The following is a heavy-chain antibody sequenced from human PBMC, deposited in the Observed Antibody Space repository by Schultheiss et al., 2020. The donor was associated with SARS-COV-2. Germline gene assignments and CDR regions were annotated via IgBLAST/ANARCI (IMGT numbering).Heavy chain of an antibody. CDR1: GGSISRGGYY. V-gene: IGHV4-31*03. J-gene: IGHJ3*01. CDR2: IHYSGST. Sequence: SEILSLTCTVSGGSISRGGYYWSWIRQHPGKGLVRIGYIHYSGSTNYNPSLKSRVTISVDTSMNQFSLKLSSVTAADTAVYYCARRLNTYVPDAADLWGPGILITV. CDR3: ARRLNTYVPDAADL. D-gene: IGHD3-10*02.